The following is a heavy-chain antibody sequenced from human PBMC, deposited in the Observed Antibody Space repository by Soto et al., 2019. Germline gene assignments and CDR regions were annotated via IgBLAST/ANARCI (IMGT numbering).Heavy chain of an antibody. Sequence: GGALRLSWLASGFTFRDYAQSLGRQAPGKGLEWVSGLSGSGPTSFYADSVQGRFTISRDNSKNSLSLQMDSLRIEDTAIYYCARIRSSGWYFFPAPLDLWGHGMLVTVSS. J-gene: IGHJ5*02. CDR2: LSGSGPTS. CDR3: ARIRSSGWYFFPAPLDL. D-gene: IGHD6-19*01. V-gene: IGHV3-23*01. CDR1: GFTFRDYA.